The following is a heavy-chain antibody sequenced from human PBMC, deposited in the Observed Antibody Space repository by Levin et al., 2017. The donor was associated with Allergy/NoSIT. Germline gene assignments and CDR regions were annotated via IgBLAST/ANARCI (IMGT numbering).Heavy chain of an antibody. D-gene: IGHD5-18*01. J-gene: IGHJ4*02. CDR1: GDSVSSNSAA. V-gene: IGHV6-1*01. CDR2: TYYRSKWYN. CDR3: ARGMGYSYGTYFFDY. Sequence: SQTLSLTCVISGDSVSSNSAAWNWIRQSPSRGLEWLGRTYYRSKWYNEYAVSVKSRITINPDTSKNQFSLQLNSVTPEDTAVYYCARGMGYSYGTYFFDYWGQGTLVTVSS.